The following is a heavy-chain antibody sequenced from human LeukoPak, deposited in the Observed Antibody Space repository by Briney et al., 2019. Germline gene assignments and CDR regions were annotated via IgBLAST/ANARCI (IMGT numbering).Heavy chain of an antibody. J-gene: IGHJ4*02. CDR2: IYHSGST. CDR3: ARHAYCSGGSCLAAIDY. Sequence: MPSETLSLTCAVSGYSISSGYYWGWIRQPPGKGLEWIGSIYHSGSTYYNPSLKSRVTISVDTSKNQFSLKLSSVTAADTAVYYCARHAYCSGGSCLAAIDYWGQGTLVTVSS. CDR1: GYSISSGYY. V-gene: IGHV4-38-2*01. D-gene: IGHD2-15*01.